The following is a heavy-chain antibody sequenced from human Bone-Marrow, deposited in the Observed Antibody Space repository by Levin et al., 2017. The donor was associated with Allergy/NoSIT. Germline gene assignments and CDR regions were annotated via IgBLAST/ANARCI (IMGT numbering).Heavy chain of an antibody. CDR1: GGTFSSYA. D-gene: IGHD5-24*01. Sequence: KISCKASGGTFSSYAISWVRQAPGQGLEWMGGIIPIFGTANYAQKFQGRVTITADKSTSTAYMELSSLRSEDTAVYYCARDGYNYPDLGSWGQGTLVTVSS. J-gene: IGHJ5*02. V-gene: IGHV1-69*06. CDR3: ARDGYNYPDLGS. CDR2: IIPIFGTA.